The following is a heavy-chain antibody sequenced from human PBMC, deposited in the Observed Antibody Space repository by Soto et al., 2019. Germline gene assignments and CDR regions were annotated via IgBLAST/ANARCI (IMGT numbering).Heavy chain of an antibody. D-gene: IGHD4-17*01. Sequence: QTRGKGLEWVGRIKSKTDGGTTEYGAPVSVRFSDYKYDSKNMVYLQMNSLQPEDTALYYCTGTDYQYFDYWGQGTLVTVSS. CDR2: IKSKTDGGTT. CDR3: TGTDYQYFDY. V-gene: IGHV3-15*07. J-gene: IGHJ4*02.